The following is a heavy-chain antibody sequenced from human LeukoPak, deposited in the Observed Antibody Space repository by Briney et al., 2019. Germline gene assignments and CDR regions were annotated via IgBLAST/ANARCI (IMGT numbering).Heavy chain of an antibody. V-gene: IGHV3-30*02. D-gene: IGHD3-10*01. CDR1: GFTFSSYG. CDR2: IRYDGSNK. Sequence: GSLRLSCAASGFTFSSYGMHWVRQAPGKGLEWVAFIRYDGSNKYYADSVKGRFTISRDNSKNTLYLQMNSLRLEDTAIYYCAQSQYYFGSGSHDYWGQGTLVTVSS. CDR3: AQSQYYFGSGSHDY. J-gene: IGHJ4*02.